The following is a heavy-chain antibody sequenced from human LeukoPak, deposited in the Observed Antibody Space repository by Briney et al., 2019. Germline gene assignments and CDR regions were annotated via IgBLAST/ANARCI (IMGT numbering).Heavy chain of an antibody. D-gene: IGHD5-12*01. Sequence: PSETLSLTCTVSGGSISSYYWSWIRQPPGKGLEWIGYIYYSGSTNYNPSLKSRVTISVDTSKNQFSLKLSSVTAADTAVYYCARDGGYDPDAFDIWAKGQWSPSLQ. CDR1: GGSISSYY. J-gene: IGHJ3*02. CDR2: IYYSGST. CDR3: ARDGGYDPDAFDI. V-gene: IGHV4-59*01.